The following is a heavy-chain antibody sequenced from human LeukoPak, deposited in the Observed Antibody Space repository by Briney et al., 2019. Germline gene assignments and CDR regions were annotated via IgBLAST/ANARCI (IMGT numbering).Heavy chain of an antibody. V-gene: IGHV3-30*18. CDR2: ISHDGKER. J-gene: IGHJ4*02. D-gene: IGHD6-13*01. CDR3: AKVGTHSSSWYYDY. CDR1: GFTFSNYA. Sequence: GGSLRLSCVASGFTFSNYAMHWVRQAPGKGLEWAAVISHDGKERYYGGPAKGRFTISRDNSKNTLYFQMNSLRAEDTAVYYCAKVGTHSSSWYYDYWGQGTLVTVSS.